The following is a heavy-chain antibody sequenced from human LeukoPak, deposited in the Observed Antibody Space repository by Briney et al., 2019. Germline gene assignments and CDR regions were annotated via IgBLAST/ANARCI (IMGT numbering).Heavy chain of an antibody. CDR2: ISSTSSYI. CDR1: GFTVSSYT. D-gene: IGHD2-21*02. V-gene: IGHV3-21*01. J-gene: IGHJ4*02. CDR3: AKTGGRGDPFDY. Sequence: AGSLRLSCAASGFTVSSYTINWVRQAPGKGLQWVSSISSTSSYINYADSVQGRFTISRDNAENSLYLEMNSLRVEDTAVYYCAKTGGRGDPFDYWGQGTLVTVSS.